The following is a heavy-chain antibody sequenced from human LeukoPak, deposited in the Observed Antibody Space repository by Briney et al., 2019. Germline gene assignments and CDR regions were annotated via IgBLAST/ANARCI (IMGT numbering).Heavy chain of an antibody. CDR1: GGPISSYY. D-gene: IGHD5-18*01. CDR2: IYYSGST. J-gene: IGHJ4*02. CDR3: ARSGYSYGTHFDY. Sequence: SETLSLTCTVSGGPISSYYWSWIRQPPGKGLEWIGYIYYSGSTNYNPSLKSRVTISVDTSKNQFSLKLSSVTAADTAVYYCARSGYSYGTHFDYWGQGTLVTVSS. V-gene: IGHV4-59*01.